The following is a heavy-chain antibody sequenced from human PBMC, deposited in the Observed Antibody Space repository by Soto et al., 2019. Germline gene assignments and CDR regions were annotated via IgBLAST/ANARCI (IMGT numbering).Heavy chain of an antibody. D-gene: IGHD3-10*01. CDR2: ISSSSSYT. CDR1: GFTFSDYY. V-gene: IGHV3-11*05. CDR3: ARDHYGPGWFEP. Sequence: QVQLVESGGGLVKPGGSLRLSCAASGFTFSDYYMSWIRQAPGKGLEWVSYISSSSSYTNYADSVKGRFTISRDNAQNSLYLQMNSLRAEDTAVYYCARDHYGPGWFEPWGQGTLVTVSS. J-gene: IGHJ5*02.